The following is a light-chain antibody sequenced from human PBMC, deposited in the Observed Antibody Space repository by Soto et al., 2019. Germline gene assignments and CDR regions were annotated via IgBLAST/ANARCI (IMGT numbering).Light chain of an antibody. CDR3: SSFTSRFTFV. CDR1: SSDVGGYNY. J-gene: IGLJ1*01. V-gene: IGLV2-11*01. CDR2: DVN. Sequence: QSALTQPRSVSGSPGQSVTISCTGTSSDVGGYNYLSWFQQHPGKAPKLMIYDVNKRPSGVPDRFSGSKSGNTASLTISGLQAEDEADYYCSSFTSRFTFVFGTGTKLTVL.